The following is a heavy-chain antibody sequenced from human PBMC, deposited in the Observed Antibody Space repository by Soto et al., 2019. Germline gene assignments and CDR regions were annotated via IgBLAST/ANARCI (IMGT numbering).Heavy chain of an antibody. J-gene: IGHJ6*02. CDR1: GYSFTSYW. D-gene: IGHD6-25*01. V-gene: IGHV5-51*01. Sequence: GESLKISCKGSGYSFTSYWIGWVRQMPGKGLEWMGIIYPGDSDTRYSPSFQGQVTISADKSISTAYLQWSSLKASDTAMYYCARHAGGSEENYYGMDVWGQGTRVTVSS. CDR3: ARHAGGSEENYYGMDV. CDR2: IYPGDSDT.